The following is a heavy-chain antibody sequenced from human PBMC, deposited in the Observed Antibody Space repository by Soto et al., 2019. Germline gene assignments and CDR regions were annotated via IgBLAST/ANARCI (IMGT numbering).Heavy chain of an antibody. CDR2: IYSGGST. J-gene: IGHJ6*02. V-gene: IGHV3-53*04. CDR3: ARGSIAACSLLSDSSYYGMDV. D-gene: IGHD6-6*01. Sequence: PGGSLRLSCAASGFTVSSNYMSWVRQAPGKGLEWVSVIYSGGSTYYADSVKGRFTISRHNSKNTLYLQMNSLRAEDTAVYYCARGSIAACSLLSDSSYYGMDVWGQGTTVTVS. CDR1: GFTVSSNY.